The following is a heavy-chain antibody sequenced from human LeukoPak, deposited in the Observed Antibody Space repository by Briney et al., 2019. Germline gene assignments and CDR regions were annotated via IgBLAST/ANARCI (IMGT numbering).Heavy chain of an antibody. CDR3: ARDRPTAAAGFFTRASWGAFDI. V-gene: IGHV3-48*01. J-gene: IGHJ3*02. CDR2: ISSSSSTI. CDR1: GFTFSSYS. Sequence: GGSLRLSCAASGFTFSSYSMNWVRQAPGKGLEWVSYISSSSSTIYYADSVKGRFTISRDNSKNTLYLQMNSLRAEDTAVYYCARDRPTAAAGFFTRASWGAFDIWGQGTMVTVSS. D-gene: IGHD6-13*01.